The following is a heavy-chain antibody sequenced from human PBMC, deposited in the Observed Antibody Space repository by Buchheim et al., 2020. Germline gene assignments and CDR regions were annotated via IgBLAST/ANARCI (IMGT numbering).Heavy chain of an antibody. CDR2: VNQDGSGQ. D-gene: IGHD7-27*01. Sequence: EVQLVESGGALVQPGGSLRLSCATSGFTFTNYGMRWVRQAPGKGLEWVASVNQDGSGQYYVDSLKGRFTVSRDNAKNSVYLQMNCLRAEDTAVYYCARVSDSSWGKFWGQGTL. CDR1: GFTFTNYG. V-gene: IGHV3-7*01. CDR3: ARVSDSSWGKF. J-gene: IGHJ4*02.